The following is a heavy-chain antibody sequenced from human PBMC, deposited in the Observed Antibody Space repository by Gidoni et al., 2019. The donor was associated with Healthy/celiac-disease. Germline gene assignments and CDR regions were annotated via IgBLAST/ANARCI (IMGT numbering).Heavy chain of an antibody. CDR2: IYHSGST. V-gene: IGHV4-38-2*01. CDR1: GYSIISGYY. Sequence: QVQLQESGPGLVTPSETLSLTCAVSGYSIISGYYWGWIRQPPGKGLEWIGSIYHSGSTYYNPSLKSRVTISVDTSKNQFSLKLSSVTAADTAVYYCARLGDGDYVDGSFDYWGQGTLVTVSS. CDR3: ARLGDGDYVDGSFDY. J-gene: IGHJ4*02. D-gene: IGHD4-17*01.